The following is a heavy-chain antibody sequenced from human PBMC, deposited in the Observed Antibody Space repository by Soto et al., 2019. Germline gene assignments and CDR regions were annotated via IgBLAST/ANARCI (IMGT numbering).Heavy chain of an antibody. CDR3: AKSPGMYYYDSSGYSHYDY. D-gene: IGHD3-22*01. V-gene: IGHV3-23*01. CDR2: ISGSGVST. Sequence: GGSLRLSCAASGFTFISYAMSWVLQAPWKGLEWVSAISGSGVSTYYADSVKGRFTISRDNSKNTLYLQMNSLRAEDTAVYYCAKSPGMYYYDSSGYSHYDYWGQGTLVTVSS. CDR1: GFTFISYA. J-gene: IGHJ4*02.